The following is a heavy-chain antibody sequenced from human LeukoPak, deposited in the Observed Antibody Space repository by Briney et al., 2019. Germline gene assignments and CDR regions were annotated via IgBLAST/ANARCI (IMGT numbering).Heavy chain of an antibody. CDR1: GGSISSSSYY. D-gene: IGHD3-22*01. Sequence: PSETLSLTCTVSGGSISSSSYYWGWIRQPPGKGLEWIGYIYYSGSTNYNPSLKSRVTISVDTSKNQFSLKLSSVTAADTAVYYCARGYYYDSSGYYYYYYYMDVWGKGTTVTISS. J-gene: IGHJ6*03. V-gene: IGHV4-61*05. CDR2: IYYSGST. CDR3: ARGYYYDSSGYYYYYYYMDV.